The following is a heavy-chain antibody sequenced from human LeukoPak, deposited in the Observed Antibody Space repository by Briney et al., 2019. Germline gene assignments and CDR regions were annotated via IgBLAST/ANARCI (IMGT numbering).Heavy chain of an antibody. CDR1: GGSTSSYY. CDR3: ARAPPDIAVAGTNYYYYMDV. J-gene: IGHJ6*03. V-gene: IGHV4-59*01. D-gene: IGHD6-19*01. Sequence: SETLSLTCTVSGGSTSSYYWSWIRQPPGKGLEWIGYIYYSGSTNYNPSLKSRVTISVDTSKNQFSLKLSSVTAADTAVYYCARAPPDIAVAGTNYYYYMDVWGKGTTVTISS. CDR2: IYYSGST.